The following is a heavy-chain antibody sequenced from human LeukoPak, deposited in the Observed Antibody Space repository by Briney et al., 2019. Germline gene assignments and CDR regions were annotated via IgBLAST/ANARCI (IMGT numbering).Heavy chain of an antibody. CDR3: AKSRIYSRSWYGMWYYYGMDV. V-gene: IGHV1-2*02. CDR1: GYTFTGYY. CDR2: INPNSGGT. J-gene: IGHJ6*02. D-gene: IGHD6-13*01. Sequence: ASVKVSCKASGYTFTGYYMHWVRQAPGQGLEWMGWINPNSGGTNYAQKFQGRVTMTRDTSISTAYMELSRLRSDDTAVYYCAKSRIYSRSWYGMWYYYGMDVWGQGTTVTVSS.